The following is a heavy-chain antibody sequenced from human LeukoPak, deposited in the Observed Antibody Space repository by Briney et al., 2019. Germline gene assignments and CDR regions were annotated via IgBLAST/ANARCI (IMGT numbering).Heavy chain of an antibody. CDR1: GYTFTSYG. V-gene: IGHV1-46*01. Sequence: ASVKVSCKASGYTFTSYGISWVRQAPGQGLEWMGIINPRGGSTSYTQKFQGRVTITADESTSTAYMELSSLRSEDTAVYYCARDLMVTTLAVAGTSAFDIWGQGTMVTVSS. CDR3: ARDLMVTTLAVAGTSAFDI. J-gene: IGHJ3*02. CDR2: INPRGGST. D-gene: IGHD6-19*01.